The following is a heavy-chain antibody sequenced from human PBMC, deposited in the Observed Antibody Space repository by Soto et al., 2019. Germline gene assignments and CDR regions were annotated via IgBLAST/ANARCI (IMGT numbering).Heavy chain of an antibody. V-gene: IGHV3-74*01. Sequence: EVQLVESGGALVQPGGSLRLSCEASGFTFRNYYMHWVRQAPGKGLMWVARIDSNGRNSVYADSVKGRFTVTRDNAKNTLFLQMDSLTGDDTAVYYCAREQYTLNYAGYWGQGTQVTVS. CDR2: IDSNGRNS. CDR3: AREQYTLNYAGY. J-gene: IGHJ1*01. D-gene: IGHD2-2*01. CDR1: GFTFRNYY.